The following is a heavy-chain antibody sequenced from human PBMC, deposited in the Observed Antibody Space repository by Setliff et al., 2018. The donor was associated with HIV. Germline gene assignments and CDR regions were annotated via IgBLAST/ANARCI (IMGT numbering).Heavy chain of an antibody. CDR1: GGSFSRSA. D-gene: IGHD2-21*02. J-gene: IGHJ2*01. V-gene: IGHV1-69*13. CDR2: IIPMFDTA. Sequence: GASVKVSCKASGGSFSRSAISWVRQAPGQGLEWMGGIIPMFDTANYAERFHGRVTMTADESTSTVYMELSRLRPEDTAVYYCARDLGGDDSRYWYFDVWG. CDR3: ARDLGGDDSRYWYFDV.